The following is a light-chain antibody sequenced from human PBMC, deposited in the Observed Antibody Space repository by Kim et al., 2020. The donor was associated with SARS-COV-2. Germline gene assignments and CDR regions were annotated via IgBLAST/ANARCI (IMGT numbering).Light chain of an antibody. CDR2: EVT. Sequence: GHSFTISCTGTSGDINDYFVSWYQQCPCKAPKLIIYEVTKRPSGVPDRFSGSKSGNPASLTVSNLQSEDDSHYYCNSYVGTNTYVVFGGGTQLTVL. CDR3: NSYVGTNTYVV. CDR1: SGDINDYF. J-gene: IGLJ2*01. V-gene: IGLV2-8*01.